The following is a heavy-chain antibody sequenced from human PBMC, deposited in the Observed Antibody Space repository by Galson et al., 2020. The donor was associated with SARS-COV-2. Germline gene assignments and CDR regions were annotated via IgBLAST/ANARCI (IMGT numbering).Heavy chain of an antibody. D-gene: IGHD4-4*01. V-gene: IGHV3-15*05. CDR2: ITTHEYGATT. CDR1: GFIFSHAW. J-gene: IGHJ4*02. CDR3: ASYGYGSNSNEH. Sequence: GGSLRLSCAASGFIFSHAWMNWVRQAPGKGLEWVGRITTHEYGATTEYAAPVKGRFTISRDDSRNTLYLQMNTLKTEDSAIYYCASYGYGSNSNEHWGQGTLVTV.